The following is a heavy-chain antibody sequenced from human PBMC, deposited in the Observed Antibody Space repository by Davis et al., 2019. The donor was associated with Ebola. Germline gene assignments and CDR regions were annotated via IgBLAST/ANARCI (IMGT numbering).Heavy chain of an antibody. V-gene: IGHV1-46*01. J-gene: IGHJ4*02. CDR3: AKGGARYDSSDYPFDY. CDR2: INPSGGST. Sequence: AASVKVSCKASGYTFTSYYMHWVRQAPGQGLEWMGIINPSGGSTTYAQKFQGRVTMTRDTSTSTVYMELSSLRAEDTAVYYCAKGGARYDSSDYPFDYWGQGTLVTVSS. CDR1: GYTFTSYY. D-gene: IGHD3-22*01.